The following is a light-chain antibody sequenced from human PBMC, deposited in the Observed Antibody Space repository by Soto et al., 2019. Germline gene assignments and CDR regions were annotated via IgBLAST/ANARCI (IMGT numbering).Light chain of an antibody. CDR1: QSVSSSY. V-gene: IGKV3-20*01. J-gene: IGKJ1*01. CDR3: QQYGSTPRT. Sequence: EIVMTQSPATLSVSPGERATLSCRASQSVSSSYLAWYQQKPGQAPRLLIYDASRRATGIPDRFSGSGSGTDFTLTISRLEPEDFAVHYCQQYGSTPRTFGQGTKVDIK. CDR2: DAS.